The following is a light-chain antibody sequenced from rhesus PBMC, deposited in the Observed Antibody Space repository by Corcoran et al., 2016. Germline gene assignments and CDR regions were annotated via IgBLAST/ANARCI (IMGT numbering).Light chain of an antibody. CDR3: QHYYDNPLT. V-gene: IGKV1S12*01. CDR2: AAS. Sequence: QMTQSPSALSASVGDRVTISCRASHNIDSNLAWYQQKPGKAPKLLIYAASRLQTGIPSRFSGSGSGTDFTLPISSLQPEDSAAYYCQHYYDNPLTFGGGTKVDLK. J-gene: IGKJ4*01. CDR1: HNIDSN.